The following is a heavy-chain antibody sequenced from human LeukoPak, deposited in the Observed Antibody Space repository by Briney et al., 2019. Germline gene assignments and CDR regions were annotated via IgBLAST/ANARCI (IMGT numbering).Heavy chain of an antibody. CDR3: ARDADDYGDYVDY. D-gene: IGHD4-17*01. CDR1: GFTFSSYA. CDR2: ISYDGSNK. J-gene: IGHJ4*02. Sequence: GGSLRLSCAASGFTFSSYAMHWVRQAPGKGLEWVAVISYDGSNKCYADSVKGRFTVPRDNSKSTLYLQMNSLRAEDTAVYYCARDADDYGDYVDYWGQGTLVTVSS. V-gene: IGHV3-30*04.